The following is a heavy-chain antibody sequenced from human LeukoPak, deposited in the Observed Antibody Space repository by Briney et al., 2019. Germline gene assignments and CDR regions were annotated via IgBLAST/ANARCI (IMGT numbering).Heavy chain of an antibody. J-gene: IGHJ4*02. D-gene: IGHD3-3*01. CDR2: INHSGST. CDR1: GGSFSGYY. CDR3: ARGLTIFGVVSRNY. Sequence: PSETLSLTCAVYGGSFSGYYWSWIRQPPGKGLEWIGEINHSGSTNYNPSLKSRVTISVDTSKNQFSLKLSSVTAADTAVYYCARGLTIFGVVSRNYWGQGTLVTASS. V-gene: IGHV4-34*01.